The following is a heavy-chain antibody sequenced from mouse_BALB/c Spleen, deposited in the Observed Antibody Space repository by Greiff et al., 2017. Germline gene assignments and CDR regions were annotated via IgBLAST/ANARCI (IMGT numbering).Heavy chain of an antibody. CDR2: IYPYNGGT. CDR3: ARRSTLTWYFDV. D-gene: IGHD5-1*01. V-gene: IGHV1S29*02. CDR1: GYTFTDYN. Sequence: VQLQQSGPELVKPGASVKISCKASGYTFTDYNMHWVKQSHGKSLEWIGYIYPYNGGTGYNQKFKSKATLTVDNSSSTAYMELRSLTSEDSAVYYCARRSTLTWYFDVWGAGTTVTVSS. J-gene: IGHJ1*01.